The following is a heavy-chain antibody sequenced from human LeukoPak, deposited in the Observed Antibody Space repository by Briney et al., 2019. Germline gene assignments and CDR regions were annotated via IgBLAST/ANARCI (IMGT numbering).Heavy chain of an antibody. D-gene: IGHD1-26*01. Sequence: PGGSLRLSCAASQFTFSSYDMHWVRQAPGKGLDWVAVISREGSNKKYGDSVKGRFTTSRDNSKNTLYLQMNSLSAEDTAVYYCAGDPTSSWETAFDIWGQGTMVTVSS. CDR3: AGDPTSSWETAFDI. J-gene: IGHJ3*02. V-gene: IGHV3-30*03. CDR1: QFTFSSYD. CDR2: ISREGSNK.